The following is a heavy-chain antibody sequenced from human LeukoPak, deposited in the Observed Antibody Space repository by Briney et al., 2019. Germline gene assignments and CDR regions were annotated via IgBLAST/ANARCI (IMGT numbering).Heavy chain of an antibody. CDR1: DGSISSYY. Sequence: SETLSLTCAVSDGSISSYYWNWIRQPPGKGLEWIGNIYNSGSTDYDPSLKSRVTISVNLSKKQISLKLTSVTAADTALYYCARDKGPYRYFDLWGRGTLVTVSS. CDR3: ARDKGPYRYFDL. V-gene: IGHV4-59*01. J-gene: IGHJ2*01. CDR2: IYNSGST.